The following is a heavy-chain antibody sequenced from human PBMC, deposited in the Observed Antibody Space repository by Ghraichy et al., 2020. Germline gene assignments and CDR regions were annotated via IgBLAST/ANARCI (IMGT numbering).Heavy chain of an antibody. V-gene: IGHV6-1*01. CDR3: GRESSGWYGGVYFLDY. CDR2: TYYRSKWYN. CDR1: GDSVSSNSAA. J-gene: IGHJ4*02. D-gene: IGHD6-19*01. Sequence: SETLSLTCAISGDSVSSNSAAWNWIRQSPSRGLEWLGRTYYRSKWYNDYAVSVKSRITINPDTSKNQFSLQLNSVTPEDTAVYYCGRESSGWYGGVYFLDYWGQGTLVTVSS.